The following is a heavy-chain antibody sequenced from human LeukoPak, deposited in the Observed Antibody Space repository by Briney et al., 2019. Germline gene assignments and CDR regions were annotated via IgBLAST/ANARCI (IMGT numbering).Heavy chain of an antibody. D-gene: IGHD1-26*01. CDR2: ISSSGSTI. V-gene: IGHV3-11*01. Sequence: TPGGSLRLSCAASGFTFSDYYMSWIRQAPGKGLEWVSYISSSGSTIYYADSVKGRFTISRDNAKNSLYLQMNSLRAEDTAVYYCARDRYSGSYPLDYWGQGTLVTVSS. CDR3: ARDRYSGSYPLDY. CDR1: GFTFSDYY. J-gene: IGHJ4*02.